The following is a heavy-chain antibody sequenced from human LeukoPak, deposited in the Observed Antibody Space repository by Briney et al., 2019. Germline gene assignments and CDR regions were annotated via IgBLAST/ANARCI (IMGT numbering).Heavy chain of an antibody. V-gene: IGHV1-8*01. CDR2: MNPNSGNT. D-gene: IGHD4-17*01. J-gene: IGHJ6*02. CDR1: GYTFTSYD. Sequence: ASVKVSCKASGYTFTSYDINRVRQATGQGLEWMGWMNPNSGNTGYAQKFQGRVTMTRNTSISTAYMELSSLRSEDTAVYYCASVTVTTQGGDYYGMDVWGQGTTVTVSS. CDR3: ASVTVTTQGGDYYGMDV.